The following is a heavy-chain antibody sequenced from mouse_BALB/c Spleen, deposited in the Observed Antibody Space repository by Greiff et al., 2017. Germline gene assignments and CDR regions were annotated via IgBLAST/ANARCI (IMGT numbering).Heavy chain of an antibody. J-gene: IGHJ2*01. CDR2: IYPYNGGT. CDR3: AKNAPYDYDGFDY. D-gene: IGHD2-4*01. CDR1: GYTFTDYN. V-gene: IGHV1S29*02. Sequence: VQLKQSGPELVKPGASVKISCKASGYTFTDYNMHWVKQSHGKSLEWIGYIYPYNGGTGYNQKFKSKATLTVDNSSSTAYMELRSLTSEDSAVYYCAKNAPYDYDGFDYWGQGTTLTVSS.